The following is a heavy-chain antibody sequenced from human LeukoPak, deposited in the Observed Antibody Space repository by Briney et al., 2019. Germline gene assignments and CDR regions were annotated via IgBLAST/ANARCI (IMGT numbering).Heavy chain of an antibody. V-gene: IGHV3-23*01. CDR3: AARTAAVH. J-gene: IGHJ4*02. CDR2: ISGYVGST. Sequence: GESLRLSCAASGFTFSSYAMTWVRQAPGKGREWLSSISGYVGSTYYAHSVKGLFTISRDNSKNTVFLQMSSLRAEDTAVYYCAARTAAVHWGQGTLVTVSS. D-gene: IGHD6-13*01. CDR1: GFTFSSYA.